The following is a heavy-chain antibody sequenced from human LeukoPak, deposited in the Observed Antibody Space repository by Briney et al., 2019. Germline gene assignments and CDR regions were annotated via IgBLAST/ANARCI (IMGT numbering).Heavy chain of an antibody. CDR1: GFTFDDYA. Sequence: GGSLRLSCAASGFTFDDYAMHWVRQAPGKGLEWVSGISWNSGSIGYADSVKGRFTISRDNAKNSLYLQMNSLRAKDTALYYCAKDIGAVAGTGFDYWGQGTLVTVSS. CDR3: AKDIGAVAGTGFDY. D-gene: IGHD6-19*01. J-gene: IGHJ4*02. CDR2: ISWNSGSI. V-gene: IGHV3-9*01.